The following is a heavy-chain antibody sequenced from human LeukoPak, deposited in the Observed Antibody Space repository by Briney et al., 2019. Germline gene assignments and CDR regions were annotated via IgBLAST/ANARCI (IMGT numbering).Heavy chain of an antibody. Sequence: GGSLRLSCAASGLTFSSYWMSWVRQAPGKGLEWVANIKQDGSEKYYVDSVKGRFTISRDNAKNSLYLQMNSLRAEDTAVYYCATDLYCSSTSCYRRFDYWGQGTLVTVSS. V-gene: IGHV3-7*01. D-gene: IGHD2-2*01. CDR1: GLTFSSYW. CDR2: IKQDGSEK. J-gene: IGHJ4*02. CDR3: ATDLYCSSTSCYRRFDY.